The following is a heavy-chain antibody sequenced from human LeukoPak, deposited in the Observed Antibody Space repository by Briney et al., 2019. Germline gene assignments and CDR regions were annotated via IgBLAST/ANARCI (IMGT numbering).Heavy chain of an antibody. CDR3: ARGPERRYSPNDFDY. D-gene: IGHD5-18*01. J-gene: IGHJ4*02. Sequence: SGGSLRLSCAASGFTFSSYGMSWVRQAPGKGLEWVSAISGSGGSTYYADSVKGRFTISRDNSKNTLYLQMNSLRAEDTAVYYCARGPERRYSPNDFDYWGQGTLVTVSS. CDR2: ISGSGGST. CDR1: GFTFSSYG. V-gene: IGHV3-23*01.